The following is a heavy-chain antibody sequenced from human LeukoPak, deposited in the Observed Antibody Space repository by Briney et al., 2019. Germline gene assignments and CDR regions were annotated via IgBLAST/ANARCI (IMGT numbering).Heavy chain of an antibody. Sequence: GGSLRLSCAASGFTFSSYSMNWVRQAPGKGLEWVSSISSGGSYIYYADSVKGRFTISRDNGKNSLYLQMNSLRAEDTAVYYCARERYYDTSGYDYWGQGTLVTVSS. V-gene: IGHV3-21*01. CDR3: ARERYYDTSGYDY. D-gene: IGHD3-22*01. J-gene: IGHJ4*02. CDR1: GFTFSSYS. CDR2: ISSGGSYI.